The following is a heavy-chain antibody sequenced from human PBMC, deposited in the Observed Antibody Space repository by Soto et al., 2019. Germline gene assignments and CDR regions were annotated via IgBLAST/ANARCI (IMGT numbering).Heavy chain of an antibody. D-gene: IGHD3-16*02. CDR1: GGTFSSYP. CDR3: ARDLSVSGSYPRFDY. J-gene: IGHJ4*02. V-gene: IGHV1-69*04. CDR2: IIPILGIA. Sequence: QVQLVQSGAEVKKPGSSVKVSCKASGGTFSSYPISWVRQAPGQGLEWMGRIIPILGIANYAQKFQGRVTITADKSTSTAYMELSSLRSEDTAVYYCARDLSVSGSYPRFDYWGQGTLVTVSS.